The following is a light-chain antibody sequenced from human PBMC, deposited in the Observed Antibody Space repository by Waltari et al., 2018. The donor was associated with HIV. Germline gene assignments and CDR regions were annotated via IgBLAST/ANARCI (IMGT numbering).Light chain of an antibody. Sequence: IVLTQSPGTLSLSPGERATLSCRASESVSSSYLAWYHQIAGQAPRLLIYGASNRATGIPDRFSGSGSGTEFTLTISRLEPGDFAVYYCQQYGSSPLTFGGGTKVEIK. CDR1: ESVSSSY. CDR3: QQYGSSPLT. V-gene: IGKV3-20*01. CDR2: GAS. J-gene: IGKJ4*01.